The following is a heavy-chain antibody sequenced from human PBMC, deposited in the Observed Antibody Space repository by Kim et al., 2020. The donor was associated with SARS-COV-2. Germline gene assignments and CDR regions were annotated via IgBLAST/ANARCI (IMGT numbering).Heavy chain of an antibody. J-gene: IGHJ4*02. Sequence: LSLTCAASGFTYNIYAMNWVRQAPGKGLEWISHTNNAGGHILYADSVKGRFTISRDNAKNSLYLQMTSLRDEDTALYYCARDHNWGFDYWGPGILVT. CDR3: ARDHNWGFDY. CDR1: GFTYNIYA. CDR2: TNNAGGHI. D-gene: IGHD7-27*01. V-gene: IGHV3-48*02.